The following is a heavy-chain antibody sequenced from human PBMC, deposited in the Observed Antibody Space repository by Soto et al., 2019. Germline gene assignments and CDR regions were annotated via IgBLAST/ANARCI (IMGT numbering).Heavy chain of an antibody. CDR3: AGDGVDVVITIPGY. CDR1: GFTFSNYA. V-gene: IGHV3-30-3*01. D-gene: IGHD5-12*01. J-gene: IGHJ4*02. CDR2: ISYDGSNK. Sequence: PGGSLRLSCAASGFTFSNYAMHWVRQAPGKGLEWVAVISYDGSNKYYADSVKGRFTISRDNSKNTLFLQMNSLRAEDTAVYYCAGDGVDVVITIPGYWGQGILVTVSS.